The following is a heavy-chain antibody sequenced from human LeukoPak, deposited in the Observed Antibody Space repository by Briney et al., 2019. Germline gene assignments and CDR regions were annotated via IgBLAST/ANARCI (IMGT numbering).Heavy chain of an antibody. Sequence: PSQTLSLTCTVSGGSISNGHYYWGWIRQPPGKGLEWIAYIFYSGSTSYSPSLKSRLDISVDRSRKQFSLRLSSVTAADTAVYYCARSQHYYDSFGPFDYWGQGTLVTVSS. CDR3: ARSQHYYDSFGPFDY. D-gene: IGHD3-22*01. CDR2: IFYSGST. V-gene: IGHV4-30-2*01. J-gene: IGHJ4*02. CDR1: GGSISNGHYY.